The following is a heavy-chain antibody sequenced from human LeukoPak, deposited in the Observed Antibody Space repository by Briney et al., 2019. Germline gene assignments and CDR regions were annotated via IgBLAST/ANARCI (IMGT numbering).Heavy chain of an antibody. Sequence: PGGSLRLSCAAPGFTFSSYAMSWVRQAPGKGLEWVSAISGSGGSTYYADSVKGRFTISRDNSKNTLYLQMNSLRAEDTAVYYCAKDSRNDRANNWFDPWGQGTLVTVSS. J-gene: IGHJ5*02. CDR1: GFTFSSYA. CDR2: ISGSGGST. V-gene: IGHV3-23*01. CDR3: AKDSRNDRANNWFDP. D-gene: IGHD1-1*01.